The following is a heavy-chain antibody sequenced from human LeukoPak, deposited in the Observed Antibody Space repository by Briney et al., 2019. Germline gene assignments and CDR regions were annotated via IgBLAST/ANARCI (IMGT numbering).Heavy chain of an antibody. V-gene: IGHV4-39*01. CDR3: ARLRDYGPHLDY. CDR2: ILYTGST. Sequence: PSETLSLTCTVSGGPISSGGSVSSRPYYWGWLRQPPGKGLEGIATILYTGSTYYNPSLKSRVTISSDTSKNQFSLKLTSVTAADTAVYYCARLRDYGPHLDYWGPGTLVTISS. J-gene: IGHJ4*02. D-gene: IGHD4-17*01. CDR1: GGPISSGGSVSSRPYY.